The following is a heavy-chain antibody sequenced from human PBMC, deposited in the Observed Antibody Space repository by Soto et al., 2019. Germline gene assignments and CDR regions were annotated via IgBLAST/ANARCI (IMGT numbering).Heavy chain of an antibody. CDR3: ARAGAYGDYLFDH. D-gene: IGHD4-17*01. CDR2: IYYSGTT. J-gene: IGHJ4*02. Sequence: QVQLQESGPGLVKPSKTLSLSCIVSGGSIDSGGYYWSWIRQHPRKGLEWTGYIYYSGTTYYHAALKSRLTISIDRSKNQVSLNLTSVTAADTAVYYCARAGAYGDYLFDHWGQGTLVTVSS. V-gene: IGHV4-31*02. CDR1: GGSIDSGGYY.